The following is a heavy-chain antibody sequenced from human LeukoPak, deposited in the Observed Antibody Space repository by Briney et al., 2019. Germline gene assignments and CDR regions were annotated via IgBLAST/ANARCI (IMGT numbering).Heavy chain of an antibody. CDR2: IYYSGST. CDR1: GDSISRYY. J-gene: IGHJ4*02. CDR3: ARDPLERVVAPPDY. Sequence: SETLSLTCTVSGDSISRYYWSWIRQPPGKGLEWIGYIYYSGSTNYNPSLKSRVTISVDTSKNQFSLKLSSVTAADTAVYYCARDPLERVVAPPDYWGQGTLVTVSS. D-gene: IGHD5-12*01. V-gene: IGHV4-59*01.